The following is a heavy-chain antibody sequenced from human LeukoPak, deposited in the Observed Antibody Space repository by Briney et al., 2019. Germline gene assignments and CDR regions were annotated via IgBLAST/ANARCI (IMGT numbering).Heavy chain of an antibody. Sequence: GGSLRLSCAASGFTFSDYYMSWIRQAPGKGLEWVSYISSSGSTIYYAASVKGRFAISRANAQHSPYLQMNSLRAEDTAVYYCAREVVPAALRSPDAFDIWGQGRMVTVSS. CDR2: ISSSGSTI. V-gene: IGHV3-11*01. D-gene: IGHD2-2*01. CDR1: GFTFSDYY. J-gene: IGHJ3*02. CDR3: AREVVPAALRSPDAFDI.